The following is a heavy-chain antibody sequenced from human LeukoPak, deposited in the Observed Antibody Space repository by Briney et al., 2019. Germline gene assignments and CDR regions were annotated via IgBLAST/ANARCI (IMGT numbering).Heavy chain of an antibody. CDR2: ISAYNCNT. CDR1: GYTFTSYG. V-gene: IGHV1-18*01. CDR3: ARAKYDFWSGYTATNWFDP. J-gene: IGHJ5*02. Sequence: GASVKASCKASGYTFTSYGISWVRPAPGQGLEWMGWISAYNCNTNYAQKLQGRVTMTTDTSTSTAYMELRSLRSDDTAVYYCARAKYDFWSGYTATNWFDPWGQGTLVTVSS. D-gene: IGHD3-3*01.